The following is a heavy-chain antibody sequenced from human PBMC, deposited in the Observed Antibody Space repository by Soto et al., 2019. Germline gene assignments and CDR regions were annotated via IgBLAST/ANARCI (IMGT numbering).Heavy chain of an antibody. D-gene: IGHD6-13*01. CDR1: GGSITSGGYY. V-gene: IGHV4-31*03. J-gene: IGHJ5*02. Sequence: SETLSLTCTVSGGSITSGGYYWSWIRQHPGKGLEWIGYMYYSGSTYYNPSLKGRVNISGDTSKNQLSLKLSSVTAADTAVYYCPRDIFRGLATGGFDPWGQGTLVPVSP. CDR2: MYYSGST. CDR3: PRDIFRGLATGGFDP.